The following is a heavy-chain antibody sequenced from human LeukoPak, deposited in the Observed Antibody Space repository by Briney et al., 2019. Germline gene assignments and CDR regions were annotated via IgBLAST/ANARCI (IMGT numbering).Heavy chain of an antibody. CDR2: IYTSGST. CDR3: ARNEAFWSGSTGNWFDP. V-gene: IGHV4-4*07. D-gene: IGHD3-3*01. Sequence: SETLSLTCTVSGGSISSYYWSWIRQPAGKGLEWIGRIYTSGSTNYNPSLKSRVTISVDTSKNQFSLKLSSVTAADTAVYYCARNEAFWSGSTGNWFDPWGQGTLVTVSS. CDR1: GGSISSYY. J-gene: IGHJ5*02.